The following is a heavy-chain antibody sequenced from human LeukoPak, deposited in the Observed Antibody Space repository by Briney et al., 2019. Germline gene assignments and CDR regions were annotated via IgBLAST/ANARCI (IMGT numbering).Heavy chain of an antibody. V-gene: IGHV3-30-3*01. J-gene: IGHJ4*02. CDR2: ISYDGSNK. CDR3: ARGGSYLTIYYFDY. D-gene: IGHD1-26*01. Sequence: GGSLRLSCAASGFTFSSYAMHWVRQAPGKGLEWVAVISYDGSNKYYADSVKGRFTISRDNSKNTLYLQMNSLRAEDTAVYYCARGGSYLTIYYFDYWGQGTLVTVSS. CDR1: GFTFSSYA.